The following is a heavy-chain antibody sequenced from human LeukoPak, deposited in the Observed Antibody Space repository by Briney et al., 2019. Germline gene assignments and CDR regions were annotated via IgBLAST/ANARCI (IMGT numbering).Heavy chain of an antibody. Sequence: PSETLSLTCTVSGGSISSGDYYWSWIRQPPGKGLEWIGYIYYSGSTYYNPSLKSRVTISVDTSKNQFSLKLSSVTAADTAVYYCARVDYGEYGGVDYWGQGTLVTVSS. CDR2: IYYSGST. D-gene: IGHD4-17*01. J-gene: IGHJ4*02. CDR3: ARVDYGEYGGVDY. CDR1: GGSISSGDYY. V-gene: IGHV4-30-4*01.